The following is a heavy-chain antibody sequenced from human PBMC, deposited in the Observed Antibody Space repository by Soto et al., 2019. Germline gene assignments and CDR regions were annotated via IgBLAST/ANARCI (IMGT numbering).Heavy chain of an antibody. J-gene: IGHJ4*02. CDR3: ARAPSTPSYSSGWYTVRKRNLHNNFDY. D-gene: IGHD6-19*01. CDR1: GGSISSSNW. V-gene: IGHV4-4*02. CDR2: IYHSGST. Sequence: SETLSLTCAVSGGSISSSNWWSWVRQPPGKGLEWIGEIYHSGSTNYNPSLKSRVTISVDKSKNQFSLKLSSVTAADTAVYYCARAPSTPSYSSGWYTVRKRNLHNNFDYWGQGTLVTVSS.